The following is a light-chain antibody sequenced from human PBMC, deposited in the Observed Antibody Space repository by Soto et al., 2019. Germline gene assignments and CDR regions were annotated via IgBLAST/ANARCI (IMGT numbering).Light chain of an antibody. J-gene: IGLJ1*01. Sequence: QSALTQPASVSGSPGQSITISCTGTSSDVGAYNLVSWYQHLPDKAPKLIISEVTNRPSGVSDRFSGCKSGNTASLTISGLQAEDEADYYCASLTTTNFVFGSGTKVTVL. V-gene: IGLV2-14*01. CDR1: SSDVGAYNL. CDR3: ASLTTTNFV. CDR2: EVT.